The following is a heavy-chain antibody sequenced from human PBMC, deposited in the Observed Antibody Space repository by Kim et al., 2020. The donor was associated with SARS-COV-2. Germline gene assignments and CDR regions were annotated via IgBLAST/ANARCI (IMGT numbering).Heavy chain of an antibody. CDR2: ISGSGGST. D-gene: IGHD5-18*01. CDR1: GFTFSSYA. Sequence: GGSLRLSCAASGFTFSSYAMSWVRQAPGKGLEWVSAISGSGGSTYYADSVKGRFTISRDNSKNTLYLQMNSLRAEDTAVYYCAKDRIIQLWPSYYFDYWGQGTLVTVSS. CDR3: AKDRIIQLWPSYYFDY. V-gene: IGHV3-23*01. J-gene: IGHJ4*02.